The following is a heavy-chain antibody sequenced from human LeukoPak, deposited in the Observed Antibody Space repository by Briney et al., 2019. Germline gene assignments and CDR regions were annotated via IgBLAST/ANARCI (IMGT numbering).Heavy chain of an antibody. CDR3: ARELPCTSCHRQSGDY. V-gene: IGHV1-18*01. CDR1: GYTFTSYG. D-gene: IGHD2-2*01. Sequence: ASVKVSCKASGYTFTSYGISWVRQAPGQGLEWMGWISAYNGNTNYAQKLQGRVTMTTDTSTSTAYMELRSLRSDDTAVYYCARELPCTSCHRQSGDYWGQGTLVTVSS. CDR2: ISAYNGNT. J-gene: IGHJ4*02.